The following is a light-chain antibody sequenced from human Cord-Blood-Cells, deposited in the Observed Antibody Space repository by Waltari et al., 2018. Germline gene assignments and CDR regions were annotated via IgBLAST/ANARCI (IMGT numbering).Light chain of an antibody. Sequence: QSALTQPASVPGSPGQSITISCTGTSSDVGGYNYVSWYQQHPGKAPKLMIYEVSKRPSGVSNRFSGSKSGNTASLTISGLQAEDEADYYCSSYTSSSTYVFGTGTKVTVL. V-gene: IGLV2-14*01. J-gene: IGLJ1*01. CDR2: EVS. CDR1: SSDVGGYNY. CDR3: SSYTSSSTYV.